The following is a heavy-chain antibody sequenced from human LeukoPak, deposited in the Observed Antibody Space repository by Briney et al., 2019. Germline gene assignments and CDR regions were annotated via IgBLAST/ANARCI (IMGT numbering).Heavy chain of an antibody. V-gene: IGHV4-39*07. Sequence: PSETLSLTCTVSGGSIRSYYWGWIRQPPGKGLEWIGSIYYSGSTYYNPPLKSRVTISVDTSKNQFSLKLSSVTAADTAVHYCARSYYDFWSGYYPSYWGQGTLVTVSS. J-gene: IGHJ4*02. CDR2: IYYSGST. D-gene: IGHD3-3*01. CDR1: GGSIRSYY. CDR3: ARSYYDFWSGYYPSY.